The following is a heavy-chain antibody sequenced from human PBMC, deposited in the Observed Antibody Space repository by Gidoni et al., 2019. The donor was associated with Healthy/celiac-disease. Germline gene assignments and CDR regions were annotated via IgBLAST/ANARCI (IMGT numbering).Heavy chain of an antibody. J-gene: IGHJ4*02. V-gene: IGHV3-23*01. D-gene: IGHD4-4*01. CDR1: GFTFSSYA. Sequence: EVQLLESGGGLVQPGGSLRLSCAASGFTFSSYAMSWVRQAPGKGLAWVSAISGSGGSTYYADSVKGRFTISRDNSKNTLYLQMNSLRAEDTAVYYCAKDGGGLQYPNYFDYWGQGTLVTVSS. CDR2: ISGSGGST. CDR3: AKDGGGLQYPNYFDY.